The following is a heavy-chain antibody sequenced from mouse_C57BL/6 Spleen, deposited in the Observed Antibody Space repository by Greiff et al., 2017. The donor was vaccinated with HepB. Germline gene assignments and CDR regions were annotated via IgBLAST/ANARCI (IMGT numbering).Heavy chain of an antibody. V-gene: IGHV1-69*01. CDR2: IDPSDSYT. CDR1: GYTFTSYW. CDR3: ARVLRYSAMDY. D-gene: IGHD1-1*01. J-gene: IGHJ4*01. Sequence: VQLQQSGAELVMPGASVKLSCKASGYTFTSYWMHWVKQRPGQGLEWIGEIDPSDSYTNYNQKFKGKSTLTVDKSSSTAYMQLSSLTSEDSAVYYCARVLRYSAMDYWGQGTSVTVSS.